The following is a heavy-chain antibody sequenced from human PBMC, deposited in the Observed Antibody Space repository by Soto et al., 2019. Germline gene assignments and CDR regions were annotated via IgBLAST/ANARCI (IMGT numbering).Heavy chain of an antibody. Sequence: ASVKVSCKPSGGTFSSYAISWVRQAPGQGLECMGGIIPIFGTANYAQKFQGRVTITADESTSTAYMELSSLRSEDTAVYYCARERSWEYSYGYGHYYYGMDVWGQGTTVTVSS. D-gene: IGHD5-18*01. CDR3: ARERSWEYSYGYGHYYYGMDV. V-gene: IGHV1-69*13. CDR1: GGTFSSYA. J-gene: IGHJ6*02. CDR2: IIPIFGTA.